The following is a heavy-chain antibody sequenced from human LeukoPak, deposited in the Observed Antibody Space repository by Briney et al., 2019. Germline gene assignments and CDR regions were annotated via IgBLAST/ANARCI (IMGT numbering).Heavy chain of an antibody. CDR3: ASDPLYSSSWRSRLFYY. CDR1: GYTFTSYG. D-gene: IGHD6-13*01. V-gene: IGHV1-18*01. CDR2: ISAYNGNT. Sequence: AAAVKVSCKASGYTFTSYGSSWVRQAPGQGLEWMGWISAYNGNTNYAQKLQGRVTMTTDTSTSTAYMELRSLRSDDTAVYYCASDPLYSSSWRSRLFYYWGQRTLVTVSS. J-gene: IGHJ4*02.